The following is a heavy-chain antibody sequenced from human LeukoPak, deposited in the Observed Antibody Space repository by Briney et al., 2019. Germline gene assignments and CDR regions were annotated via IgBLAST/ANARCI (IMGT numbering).Heavy chain of an antibody. CDR3: ARDDDVYGIDY. D-gene: IGHD3-16*01. Sequence: GGSLRLSCVVSGFTFSGNWMHWVRLGPGKGLMCVARIKKDGTYRDYADSVKGRFTISRDNAKNTLFLQMDSLRDEDTAVYYCARDDDVYGIDYWGQGTLVTVSS. CDR2: IKKDGTYR. V-gene: IGHV3-74*01. CDR1: GFTFSGNW. J-gene: IGHJ4*02.